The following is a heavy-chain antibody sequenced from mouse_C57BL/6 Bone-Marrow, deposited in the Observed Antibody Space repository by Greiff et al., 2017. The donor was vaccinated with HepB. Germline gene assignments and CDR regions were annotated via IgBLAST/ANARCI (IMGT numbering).Heavy chain of an antibody. Sequence: EVHLVESGGGLVKPGGSLKLSCAASGFTFSSYAMSWVRQTPEKRLEWVATISDGGSYTYYPDNVKGRFTISRDNAKNNLYLQMSHLKSEDTAMYYCARDKNSPRYFDVWGTGTTVTVSS. CDR1: GFTFSSYA. CDR2: ISDGGSYT. J-gene: IGHJ1*03. V-gene: IGHV5-4*01. CDR3: ARDKNSPRYFDV.